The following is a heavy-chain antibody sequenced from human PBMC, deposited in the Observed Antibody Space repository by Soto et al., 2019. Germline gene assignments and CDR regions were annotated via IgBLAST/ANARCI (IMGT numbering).Heavy chain of an antibody. CDR1: GGTFGSST. D-gene: IGHD2-2*01. Sequence: SVKVSRKASGGTFGSSTFSWVRQAPGQGLEWMGRILPLRAIANYAQKFQGRVTVTADKSTNTVYMELSSLRAADTAVYYCARDHGVLDYHLPHWGQGTLVTVSS. V-gene: IGHV1-69*04. CDR2: ILPLRAIA. CDR3: ARDHGVLDYHLPH. J-gene: IGHJ4*02.